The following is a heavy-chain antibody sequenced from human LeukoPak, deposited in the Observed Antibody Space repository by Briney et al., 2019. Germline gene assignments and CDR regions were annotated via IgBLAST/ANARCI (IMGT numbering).Heavy chain of an antibody. CDR3: ARVYFDWLSLDY. Sequence: ASVKVSCKTSGYTFTDYYIHWVRQAPGRGLEWMGWINPNSGGTNYAHKFQDRVTMTRDTSTSTAYMELRSLTSDDTAIFYCARVYFDWLSLDYWGQGTLVTVSS. CDR2: INPNSGGT. CDR1: GYTFTDYY. D-gene: IGHD3-9*01. V-gene: IGHV1-2*02. J-gene: IGHJ4*02.